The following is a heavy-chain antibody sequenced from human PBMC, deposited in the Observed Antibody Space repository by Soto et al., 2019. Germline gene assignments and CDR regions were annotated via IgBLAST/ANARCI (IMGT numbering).Heavy chain of an antibody. CDR3: AREAYDSPDY. D-gene: IGHD3-22*01. CDR2: ISSDGNKE. CDR1: GLTFSNFG. J-gene: IGHJ4*02. Sequence: VQLVESGGGVVQPGRSLRLSCEVSGLTFSNFGMHWIRQAPGKGLEWVAVISSDGNKEYYADSVKGRFTVSRDDSKNTLYLLMNSLRPHDTAVYYCAREAYDSPDYWGQGTLVTVSS. V-gene: IGHV3-30-3*01.